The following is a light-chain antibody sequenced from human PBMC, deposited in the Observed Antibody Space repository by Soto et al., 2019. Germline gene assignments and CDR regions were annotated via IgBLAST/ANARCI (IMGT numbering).Light chain of an antibody. CDR2: WAS. CDR1: QSVLFSSNNQNY. J-gene: IGKJ1*01. Sequence: DIVMTQSPDSLAVSLGERATINCKSSQSVLFSSNNQNYLAWYQQKPGQPPKLLIYWASTRESGVPDRFSGSGSGTDFTLTISSLQAEDVAVYFCQQYYGTPHTFGQGTKVEIK. V-gene: IGKV4-1*01. CDR3: QQYYGTPHT.